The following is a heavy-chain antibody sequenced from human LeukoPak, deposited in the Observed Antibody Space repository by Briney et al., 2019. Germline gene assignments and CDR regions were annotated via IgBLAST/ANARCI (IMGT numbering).Heavy chain of an antibody. D-gene: IGHD6-13*01. CDR2: IGYSGSP. Sequence: SESLSLTCSVSGGTFSSYFWNWIRLPPGKGLEWIGYIGYSGSPDYNRSFKRRLSISVDTSKNQFSLKLRSVTAADTAVYYCARHGGSWTFDYWGQGTLVTVSS. V-gene: IGHV4-59*08. CDR1: GGTFSSYF. CDR3: ARHGGSWTFDY. J-gene: IGHJ4*02.